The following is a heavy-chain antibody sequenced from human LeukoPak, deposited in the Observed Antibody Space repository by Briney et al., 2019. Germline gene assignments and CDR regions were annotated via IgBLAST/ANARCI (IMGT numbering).Heavy chain of an antibody. CDR2: INHSGST. V-gene: IGHV4-34*01. CDR1: GGSFSGYY. J-gene: IGHJ4*02. Sequence: SETLSLTCAVYGGSFSGYYWSWIRQPPGKGLEWIGEINHSGSTNYNPSLKSRVTISVDTSKNQFSLKLSSVTAADTAVHYCAEGMTTVTKFDYWGQGTLVTVSS. CDR3: AEGMTTVTKFDY. D-gene: IGHD4-17*01.